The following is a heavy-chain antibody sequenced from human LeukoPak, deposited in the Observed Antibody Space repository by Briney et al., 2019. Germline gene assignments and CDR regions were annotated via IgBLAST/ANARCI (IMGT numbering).Heavy chain of an antibody. CDR1: GSIFTNYW. Sequence: GESLKISCQGSGSIFTNYWITWVRQMPGKGLEWMGRIDPSDSYTNYSPSFQGHVTISADKSISTAYVQWSSLKASDTAMYYCARLGLGYCSGTSCYFLDSWGQGTLVTVSS. V-gene: IGHV5-10-1*01. CDR2: IDPSDSYT. CDR3: ARLGLGYCSGTSCYFLDS. D-gene: IGHD2-2*01. J-gene: IGHJ4*02.